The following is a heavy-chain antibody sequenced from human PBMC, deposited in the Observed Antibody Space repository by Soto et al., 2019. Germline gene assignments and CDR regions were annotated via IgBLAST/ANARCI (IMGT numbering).Heavy chain of an antibody. Sequence: ASVKVSCKASGYTFTSYDINWVRHATGQGLEWMGWMNPNSGNTGYAQKFQGRVTMTRNTSISTAYMELSSLRSEDTAVYYCARGYTRTNYMDVWGKGTTVTVSS. V-gene: IGHV1-8*01. CDR2: MNPNSGNT. D-gene: IGHD1-7*01. CDR1: GYTFTSYD. CDR3: ARGYTRTNYMDV. J-gene: IGHJ6*03.